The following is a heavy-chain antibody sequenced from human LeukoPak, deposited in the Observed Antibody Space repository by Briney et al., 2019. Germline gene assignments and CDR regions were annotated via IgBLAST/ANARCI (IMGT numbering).Heavy chain of an antibody. J-gene: IGHJ6*03. D-gene: IGHD3-22*01. Sequence: SVKVSCKASGGTFSSYAISWVRQAPGQGLELMGRIIPIFGTANYAQKFQGRVTITTDESTSTAYMELSSLRSEDTAVYYCARASYYYDSSGYNYYYYMDVWGKGTTVTVSS. CDR1: GGTFSSYA. CDR3: ARASYYYDSSGYNYYYYMDV. CDR2: IIPIFGTA. V-gene: IGHV1-69*05.